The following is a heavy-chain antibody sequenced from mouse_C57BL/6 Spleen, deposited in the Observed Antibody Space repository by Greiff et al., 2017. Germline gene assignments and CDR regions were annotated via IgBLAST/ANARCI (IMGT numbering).Heavy chain of an antibody. J-gene: IGHJ2*01. Sequence: LVKPGASVKISCTASGYAFSSSWMNWVKQRPGKGLEWIGRIYPGDGDTNYNGKFKGKATLTADKSSSTAYLQLSSLTSEDSAVSFCARGVSGGYFDYWGQGTTLTVSS. V-gene: IGHV1-82*01. D-gene: IGHD3-2*02. CDR3: ARGVSGGYFDY. CDR1: GYAFSSSW. CDR2: IYPGDGDT.